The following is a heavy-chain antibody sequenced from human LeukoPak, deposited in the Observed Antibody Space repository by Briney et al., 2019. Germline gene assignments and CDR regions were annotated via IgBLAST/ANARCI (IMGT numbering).Heavy chain of an antibody. V-gene: IGHV4-61*01. J-gene: IGHJ4*02. D-gene: IGHD5-18*01. Sequence: SETLSLTCTVSGGSISSSSYYWSWIRQPPGKGLEWIGHICYSGSTNYNPSLKSRATISVDTSKNQFSLKLSSVTAADTAVYYCARAGMGYSYGTFDYWGQGTLVTVSS. CDR2: ICYSGST. CDR3: ARAGMGYSYGTFDY. CDR1: GGSISSSSYY.